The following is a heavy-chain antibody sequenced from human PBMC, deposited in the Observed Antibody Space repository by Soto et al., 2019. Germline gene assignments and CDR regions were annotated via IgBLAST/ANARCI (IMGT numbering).Heavy chain of an antibody. CDR3: AREDYYYGSGSYYI. D-gene: IGHD3-10*01. CDR1: GGSFSGYY. CDR2: INHSGST. Sequence: SETLSLTCAVYGGSFSGYYWSWIRQPPGKGLEWIGEINHSGSTNYNPSLKSRVTISVDTSKNQFSLKLSSVTAADTAVYYCAREDYYYGSGSYYIWGQGTLVTVSS. J-gene: IGHJ4*02. V-gene: IGHV4-34*01.